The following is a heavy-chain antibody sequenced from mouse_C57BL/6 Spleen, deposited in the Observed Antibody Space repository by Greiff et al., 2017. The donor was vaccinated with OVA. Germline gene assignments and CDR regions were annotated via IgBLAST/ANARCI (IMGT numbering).Heavy chain of an antibody. J-gene: IGHJ4*01. V-gene: IGHV1-39*01. CDR1: GYSFTDYN. D-gene: IGHD1-1*01. Sequence: VQLQQSGPELVKPGASVKISCKASGYSFTDYNMNWVKQSNGKSLEWIGVINPNYGTTSYNQKFKGKATLTVDQSSSTAYMQLNSLTSEDSAVDYCARYGSSSYYYAMDYWGQGTSVTVSS. CDR2: INPNYGTT. CDR3: ARYGSSSYYYAMDY.